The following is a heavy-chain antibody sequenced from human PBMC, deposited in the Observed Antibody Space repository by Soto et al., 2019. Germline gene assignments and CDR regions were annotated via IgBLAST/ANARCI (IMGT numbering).Heavy chain of an antibody. Sequence: SETLSLTCTVSGGSISSYFYIWVRQPPWKGLEWIGSVYYTGTTDYNPSLKSRVTISLDTFKTQLSLNLRSVTAADTAVYYCARDLAAVPRAFNFWGRGTLVTVSS. J-gene: IGHJ4*02. D-gene: IGHD6-13*01. CDR3: ARDLAAVPRAFNF. CDR2: VYYTGTT. CDR1: GGSISSYF. V-gene: IGHV4-59*01.